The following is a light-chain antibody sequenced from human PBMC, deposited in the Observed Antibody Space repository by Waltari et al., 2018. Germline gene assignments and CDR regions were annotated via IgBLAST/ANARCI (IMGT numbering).Light chain of an antibody. CDR2: HAS. J-gene: IGKJ1*01. V-gene: IGKV3-20*01. CDR1: QSLRIY. CDR3: QHYESLPVT. Sequence: EIVLTQSPGTLSLSPGERATLSCRASQSLRIYLAWYKQKPGQAPRLLIYHASTRATGIPDRFRGSGSGTDFSLTISRLEPEDFAVYYCQHYESLPVTFGQGTKVEIK.